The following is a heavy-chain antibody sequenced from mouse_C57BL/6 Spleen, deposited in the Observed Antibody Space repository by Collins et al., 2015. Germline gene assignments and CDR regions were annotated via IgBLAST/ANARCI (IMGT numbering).Heavy chain of an antibody. CDR3: AKSRANYVWYFDV. J-gene: IGHJ1*01. Sequence: QVQLQQSGPELVKPGASVKISCKASGYAFSSSWMNWVKQRPGRGLEWIGRIYPGDGDSNYNGKFKGKATLTADTSSSTAYIQLSSLTSVDSAVYFCAKSRANYVWYFDVWGAGTTVTVSS. CDR2: IYPGDGDS. V-gene: IGHV1-82*01. D-gene: IGHD2-1*01. CDR1: GYAFSSSW.